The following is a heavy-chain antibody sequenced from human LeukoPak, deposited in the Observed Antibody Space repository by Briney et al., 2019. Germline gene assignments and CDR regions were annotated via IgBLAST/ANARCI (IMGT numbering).Heavy chain of an antibody. CDR1: GGPINSNIYY. V-gene: IGHV4-39*01. CDR3: ARVGWDFGSGSRRINWFDP. CDR2: IYYSGST. D-gene: IGHD3-10*01. J-gene: IGHJ5*02. Sequence: PSETLSLTCNVSGGPINSNIYYWAWVRQPPGKGLEWIGSIYYSGSTYYNPSLKSRITISVDTFRSQVSLKMRSVTAADTAVYYCARVGWDFGSGSRRINWFDPWGQGTLVTVSS.